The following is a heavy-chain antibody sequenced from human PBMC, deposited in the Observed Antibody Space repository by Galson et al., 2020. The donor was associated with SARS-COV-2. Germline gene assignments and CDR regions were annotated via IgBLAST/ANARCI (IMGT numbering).Heavy chain of an antibody. D-gene: IGHD4-17*01. CDR2: IHYSGTT. V-gene: IGHV4-30-4*01. CDR1: GGSISSATSY. Sequence: ETSETLSLTCTVSGGSISSATSYWTWIRQPPGEGLEWIGYIHYSGTTYYNPSLKSRVTMSVDTSKNQFSLGLTSVTAADTAVYYCARWGSRSGDSGAVGYWGQGTLVSVSS. J-gene: IGHJ4*02. CDR3: ARWGSRSGDSGAVGY.